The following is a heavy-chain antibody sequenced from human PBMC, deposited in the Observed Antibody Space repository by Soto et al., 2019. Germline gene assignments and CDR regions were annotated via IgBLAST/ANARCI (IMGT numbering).Heavy chain of an antibody. CDR1: GYSFTSYW. J-gene: IGHJ6*02. Sequence: GESLKISCKGSGYSFTSYWIGWVRQMPGKGLEWMGIIYPGDSDTRYSPSFQGQVTISADKSISTAYLQWSSLKASDTAMYYCARTEWELPEYYYYGMDVWGQGTTVTVSS. CDR3: ARTEWELPEYYYYGMDV. V-gene: IGHV5-51*01. D-gene: IGHD1-26*01. CDR2: IYPGDSDT.